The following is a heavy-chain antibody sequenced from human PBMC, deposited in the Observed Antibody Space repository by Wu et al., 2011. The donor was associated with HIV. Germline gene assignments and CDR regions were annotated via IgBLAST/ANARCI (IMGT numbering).Heavy chain of an antibody. CDR1: GFSFLGHY. CDR3: VRDEGGDFDEGFFDL. Sequence: QAQLVQSGAEVRRPGASVKVSCKASGFSFLGHYIHWVRQAPGQGLEWMSWINPNTGYTKYAQNFQGRVTLTRDTSTSSVYMDLKSLKSDDMAVYYCVRDEGGDFDEGFFDLWGRGTLVIVSS. CDR2: INPNTGYT. D-gene: IGHD4-17*01. J-gene: IGHJ2*01. V-gene: IGHV1-2*02.